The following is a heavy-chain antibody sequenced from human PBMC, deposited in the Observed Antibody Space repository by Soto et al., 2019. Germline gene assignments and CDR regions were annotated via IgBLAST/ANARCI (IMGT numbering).Heavy chain of an antibody. D-gene: IGHD4-17*01. J-gene: IGHJ4*02. CDR2: IYWDGYK. V-gene: IGHV2-5*02. CDR1: GFSLSTSGVG. Sequence: QITLKESGPTLVKPTQTLTLTCTFSGFSLSTSGVGVGWIRQSPGKALEWLAVIYWDGYKHYSPSLKSRLTITEDTSKNQVVLTMANMDPVDTATYYCAHKGYGDYPLDYWGQGTLVTVSS. CDR3: AHKGYGDYPLDY.